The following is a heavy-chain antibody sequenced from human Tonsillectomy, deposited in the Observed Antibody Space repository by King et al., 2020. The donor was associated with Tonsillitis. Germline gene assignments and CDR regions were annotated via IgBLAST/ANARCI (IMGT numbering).Heavy chain of an antibody. D-gene: IGHD5-24*01. CDR1: GFTFSRFG. CDR3: ANSLWMATFDK. CDR2: IRYDGSNK. Sequence: VQLVESGGGVVQPGGSLRLSCAASGFTFSRFGMHWVRQAPGKGLEWVTFIRYDGSNKYYADSVKGRFTISRDNSKNTLFLQMSGLTVEDTAMYYCANSLWMATFDKWGQGTLVTVSS. V-gene: IGHV3-30*02. J-gene: IGHJ4*02.